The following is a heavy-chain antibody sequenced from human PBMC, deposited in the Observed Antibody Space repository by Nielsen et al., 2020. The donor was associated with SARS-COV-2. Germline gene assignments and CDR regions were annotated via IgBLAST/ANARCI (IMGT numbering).Heavy chain of an antibody. CDR1: AFTVSSHD. CDR2: IYSDGST. CDR3: AREFALRDTAYFDY. J-gene: IGHJ4*02. V-gene: IGHV3-53*01. D-gene: IGHD5-18*01. Sequence: GGSLRLSCPASAFTVSSHDMNWVRQPPGKGLQWVSLIYSDGSTKYADSVKGRFTISRDNSRNTVYLQMNSLRPEDTAVYYCAREFALRDTAYFDYWGQGTLVTVSS.